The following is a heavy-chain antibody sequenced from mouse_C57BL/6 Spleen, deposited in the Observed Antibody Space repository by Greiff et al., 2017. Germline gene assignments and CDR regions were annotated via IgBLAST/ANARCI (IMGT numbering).Heavy chain of an antibody. CDR2: FYPGDGAT. CDR3: ASGGLLRWAMDY. CDR1: DYAFRSSW. D-gene: IGHD1-1*01. J-gene: IGHJ4*01. V-gene: IGHV1-82*01. Sequence: QVQLQQSGPELVKPGASVKISCQASDYAFRSSWMNWVKQRPGKGLEWIGRFYPGDGATNYNGKFKGKATLTADKSSSTAYMQLSSLTSEDSAVYFCASGGLLRWAMDYWGQGTSVTVSS.